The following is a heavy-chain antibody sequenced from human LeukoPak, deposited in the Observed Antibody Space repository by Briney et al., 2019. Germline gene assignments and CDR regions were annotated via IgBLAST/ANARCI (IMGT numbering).Heavy chain of an antibody. D-gene: IGHD2-2*01. Sequence: PSETLSLTCAVYGGSFSGYYWSWIRHPPGKGLEWIGEINHSGSTNYNPYLKSRGTISVDTSKNQFSLKLSSVTAADTAVYYCARGPDIVVVPAAMPVGDYWGQGTLVAVSS. J-gene: IGHJ4*02. CDR2: INHSGST. CDR1: GGSFSGYY. V-gene: IGHV4-34*01. CDR3: ARGPDIVVVPAAMPVGDY.